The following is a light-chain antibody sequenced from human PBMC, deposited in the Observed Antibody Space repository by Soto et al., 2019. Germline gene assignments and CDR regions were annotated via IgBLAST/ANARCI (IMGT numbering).Light chain of an antibody. V-gene: IGKV1-27*01. J-gene: IGKJ3*01. CDR3: QEYYSPPFT. Sequence: DIQMTQSPSSLYASVGDRVTITCRASQGISSSLAWYQHKPGKVPELLIYAASTLQSGVPSRFSGSGSGTDFTLTISSLQPEDDATYYCQEYYSPPFTFGHGTKVNFK. CDR2: AAS. CDR1: QGISSS.